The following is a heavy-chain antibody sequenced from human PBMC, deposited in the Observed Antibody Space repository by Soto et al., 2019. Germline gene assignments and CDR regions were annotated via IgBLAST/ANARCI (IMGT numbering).Heavy chain of an antibody. V-gene: IGHV1-69*13. Sequence: ASVKVSCKASGGTFSSYAISWVRQAPGQGLEWMGGIIPIFGTANYAQKFQGRVTITADESTSTAYMELSSLRSEDTAVYYCARDRYCSGGSCWFDPWGQGTLVTFSS. CDR2: IIPIFGTA. J-gene: IGHJ5*02. CDR3: ARDRYCSGGSCWFDP. CDR1: GGTFSSYA. D-gene: IGHD2-15*01.